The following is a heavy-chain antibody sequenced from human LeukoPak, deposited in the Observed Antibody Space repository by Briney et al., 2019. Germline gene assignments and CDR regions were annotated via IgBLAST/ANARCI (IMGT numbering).Heavy chain of an antibody. CDR3: ATDLAKKYDSTGLDAFDV. CDR2: IIPIYGTA. Sequence: SVKVSCKSSGGTFSISAINWVRQAPGQGPEWMGGIIPIYGTANYVQKFQDGVTITADESTSTVYMELSSLRSEDTALYYCATDLAKKYDSTGLDAFDVWGQGTMVIVSS. V-gene: IGHV1-69*13. D-gene: IGHD3-22*01. CDR1: GGTFSISA. J-gene: IGHJ3*01.